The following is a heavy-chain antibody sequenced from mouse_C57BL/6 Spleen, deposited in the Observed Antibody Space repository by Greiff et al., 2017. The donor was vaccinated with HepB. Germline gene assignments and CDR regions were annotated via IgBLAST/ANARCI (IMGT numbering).Heavy chain of an antibody. CDR3: ARHEDPDSCHIDY. CDR2: FYPGSGSI. V-gene: IGHV1-62-2*01. CDR1: GYTFTEYT. Sequence: VKVVESGPELVKPGASVKLSCKASGYTFTEYTIHWVKQRSGQGLEWIGWFYPGSGSIKYNEKFKDKATLTADKSSSTVYMELSRLTSEDSAVYFCARHEDPDSCHIDYWGQGTTLTVSS. J-gene: IGHJ2*01.